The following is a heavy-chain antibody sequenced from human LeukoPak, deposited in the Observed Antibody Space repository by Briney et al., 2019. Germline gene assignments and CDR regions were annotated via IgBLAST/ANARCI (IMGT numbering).Heavy chain of an antibody. CDR3: ARGMSTVYYYFDY. V-gene: IGHV3-7*01. CDR1: GFTFSSYW. CDR2: IKQDGSEK. D-gene: IGHD3-10*01. J-gene: IGHJ4*02. Sequence: GGSLKLSCAASGFTFSSYWMSWVRQAPGKGLEWVANIKQDGSEKYYVDSVKGRFTISRDNAKNSLYLQMNSLRAEDTAVYYCARGMSTVYYYFDYWGQGTLVTVSS.